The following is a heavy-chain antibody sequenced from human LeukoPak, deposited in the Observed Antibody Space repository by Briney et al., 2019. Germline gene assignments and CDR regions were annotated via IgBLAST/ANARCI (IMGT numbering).Heavy chain of an antibody. CDR2: INHSGST. D-gene: IGHD3-10*01. CDR3: ARAKRITMVINYYGMDV. Sequence: PSETLSLTCAVYGGSFSGYYWSWIRQPPGKGLEWIGEINHSGSTNYNPSLKSRVTVSVDTSKNQFSLKLSSVTAADTAVYYCARAKRITMVINYYGMDVWGQGTMVTVSS. J-gene: IGHJ6*02. V-gene: IGHV4-34*01. CDR1: GGSFSGYY.